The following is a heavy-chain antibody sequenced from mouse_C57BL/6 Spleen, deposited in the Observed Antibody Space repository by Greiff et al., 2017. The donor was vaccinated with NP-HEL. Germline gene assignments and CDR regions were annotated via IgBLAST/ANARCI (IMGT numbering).Heavy chain of an antibody. CDR2: IDPSDSYT. Sequence: QVQLQQSGAELVMPGASVKLSCKASGYTFTSYWMHWVKQRPGQGLEWIGEIDPSDSYTNYNQKFKGKSTLTVDKSSSTAYMQLSSLTSEDSAVYYCARFYYYGSSLDYWGQGTTLTVSS. V-gene: IGHV1-69*01. CDR1: GYTFTSYW. D-gene: IGHD1-1*01. CDR3: ARFYYYGSSLDY. J-gene: IGHJ2*01.